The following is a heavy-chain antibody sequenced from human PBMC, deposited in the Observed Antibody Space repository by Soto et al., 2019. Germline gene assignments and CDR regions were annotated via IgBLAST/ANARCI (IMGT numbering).Heavy chain of an antibody. CDR1: GDSISIYY. J-gene: IGHJ4*02. D-gene: IGHD1-26*01. CDR2: IYYSGTT. CDR3: GRAILGGGVGVLAY. Sequence: PSETLSLTCTVSGDSISIYYWTWIRQPPGKDLEWIGFIYYSGTTNYNPSLKSRVTISVDTSKNQFSLKLNSVTAADPAVYYCGRAILGGGVGVLAYWGQGSLVTVSS. V-gene: IGHV4-59*01.